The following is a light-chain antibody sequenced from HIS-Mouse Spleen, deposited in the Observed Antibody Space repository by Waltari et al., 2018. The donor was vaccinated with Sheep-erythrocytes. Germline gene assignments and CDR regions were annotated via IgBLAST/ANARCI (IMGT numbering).Light chain of an antibody. J-gene: IGLJ3*02. Sequence: QSALTQPASVSGSPGQSITISCTGTSSDVGSYNLVSWYQQHQGKAPKLMIYECSKRPSGVSNRFSGSKSGNTASLTISGLQAEDEADYYCCSYAGSSTPWVFGGGTKLTVL. V-gene: IGLV2-23*01. CDR2: ECS. CDR1: SSDVGSYNL. CDR3: CSYAGSSTPWV.